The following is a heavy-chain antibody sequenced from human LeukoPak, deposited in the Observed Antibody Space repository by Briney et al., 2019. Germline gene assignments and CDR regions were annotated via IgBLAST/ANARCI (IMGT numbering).Heavy chain of an antibody. V-gene: IGHV4-39*01. CDR1: YGSISDISYY. J-gene: IGHJ6*03. CDR2: IYYSGRT. Sequence: SETLSLTCTVSYGSISDISYYWGWIRQPPGKGLEWIGSIYYSGRTYYNSSLKSRVTISVDTSKNQFSLKLSSVTAADTAVYYCARGPRWLYYYYYYMDVWGKGTTVTVSS. CDR3: ARGPRWLYYYYYYMDV. D-gene: IGHD5-12*01.